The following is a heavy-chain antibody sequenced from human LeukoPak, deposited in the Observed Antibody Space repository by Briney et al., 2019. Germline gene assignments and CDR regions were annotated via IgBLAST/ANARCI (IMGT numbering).Heavy chain of an antibody. Sequence: PGGSLRLSCAASGFTFSSCEMNWVRQVPGKGLEWVSYISSSGSTIYYADSVKGRFTISRDNAKNSLYLQMNSLRAEDTAVYYCAELGITMIGGVWGKGTTVTISS. J-gene: IGHJ6*04. CDR1: GFTFSSCE. CDR3: AELGITMIGGV. V-gene: IGHV3-48*03. D-gene: IGHD3-10*02. CDR2: ISSSGSTI.